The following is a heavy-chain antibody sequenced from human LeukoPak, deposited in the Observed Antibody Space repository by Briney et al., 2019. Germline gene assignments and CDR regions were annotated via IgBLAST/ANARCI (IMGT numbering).Heavy chain of an antibody. CDR3: ARDLPRYSGFADY. D-gene: IGHD1-26*01. J-gene: IGHJ4*02. V-gene: IGHV3-48*03. Sequence: GGSLRLSCAASGFTFSSYEMNWVRQAPGKGLEWVSYISSSGSTIYYADSVKGRFTISRDNAKNSLYLQMNSLRAEDTAVYYCARDLPRYSGFADYWGQGTLVTVSS. CDR2: ISSSGSTI. CDR1: GFTFSSYE.